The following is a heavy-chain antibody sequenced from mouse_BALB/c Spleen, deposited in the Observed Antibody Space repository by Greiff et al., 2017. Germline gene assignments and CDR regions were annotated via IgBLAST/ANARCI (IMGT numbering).Heavy chain of an antibody. V-gene: IGHV5-12-1*01. Sequence: EVQLQESGGGLVKPGGSLKLSCAASGFAFSSYDMSWVRQTPEKRLEWVAYISSGGGSTYYPDTVKGRFTISRDNAKNTLYLQMSSLKSEDTAMYYCARRDYDVWGAGTTVTVSS. D-gene: IGHD2-4*01. CDR1: GFAFSSYD. CDR2: ISSGGGST. J-gene: IGHJ1*01. CDR3: ARRDYDV.